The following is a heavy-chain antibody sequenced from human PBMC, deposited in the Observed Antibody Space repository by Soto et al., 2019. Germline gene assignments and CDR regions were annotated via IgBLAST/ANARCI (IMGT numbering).Heavy chain of an antibody. J-gene: IGHJ6*03. Sequence: GGSLRLSCAASGFTFDDYAMHWVRQAPGKGLEWVSGISWNSGSIGYADSVKGRFTIPRDNAKNSLYLQMNSLRAEDTALYYCAKDAQYSSGYHYYYYMDVWGKGTTVTVSS. CDR2: ISWNSGSI. CDR3: AKDAQYSSGYHYYYYMDV. D-gene: IGHD6-19*01. V-gene: IGHV3-9*01. CDR1: GFTFDDYA.